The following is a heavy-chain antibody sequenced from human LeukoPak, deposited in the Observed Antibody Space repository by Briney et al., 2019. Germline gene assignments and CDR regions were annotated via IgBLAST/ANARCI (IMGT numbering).Heavy chain of an antibody. J-gene: IGHJ5*02. Sequence: SVKVSCKASGGTFSSYAISWVRQAPGQGLEWMGGIIPIFGTANYAQKFQGRVTITTDESTSTAYMELSSLRSEDTAVYYCARDPRPARASSGWYKGWFDPWGQGTLVTVSS. V-gene: IGHV1-69*05. CDR1: GGTFSSYA. CDR2: IIPIFGTA. D-gene: IGHD6-19*01. CDR3: ARDPRPARASSGWYKGWFDP.